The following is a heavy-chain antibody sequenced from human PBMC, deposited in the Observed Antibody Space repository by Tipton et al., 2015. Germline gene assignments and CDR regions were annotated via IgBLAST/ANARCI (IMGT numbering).Heavy chain of an antibody. D-gene: IGHD1-1*01. J-gene: IGHJ5*02. Sequence: SLRLSCAASGFTFDDYAMHWVRQAPGKGLEWVSGISWNSGSIGYADSVKGRFTISRDNAKNSLYLQMNSLRAEDTAVYFCAGGELRGGVLDHWGQGIRVTVSS. CDR2: ISWNSGSI. V-gene: IGHV3-9*01. CDR3: AGGELRGGVLDH. CDR1: GFTFDDYA.